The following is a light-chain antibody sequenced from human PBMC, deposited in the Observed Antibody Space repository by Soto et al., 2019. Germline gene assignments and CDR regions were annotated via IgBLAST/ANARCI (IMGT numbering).Light chain of an antibody. CDR2: GES. V-gene: IGKV3-15*01. CDR1: QSISDT. CDR3: QQYNNWQWT. Sequence: EIVMTKSPATLSVSPGGRATLSLRASQSISDTLAWYQQKPGQAPRLLIYGESTRAPGFPARFSGSGSGTDFTLTISSLQSEDFAVYYCQQYNNWQWTFGQGTKVEIK. J-gene: IGKJ1*01.